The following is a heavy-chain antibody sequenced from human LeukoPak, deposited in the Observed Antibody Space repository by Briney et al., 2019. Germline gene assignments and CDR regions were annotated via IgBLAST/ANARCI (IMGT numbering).Heavy chain of an antibody. D-gene: IGHD3-3*01. V-gene: IGHV1-69*05. J-gene: IGHJ6*03. Sequence: ASVKVSCKASVGTFSSYAISWVRQAPGQGLEWMGRIIPIFGTANYAQKFQGRVTITTDESTSTAYMELSSLRSEDTAVYYCARLSGFGAFRYYYMDVWGKGTTVTVSS. CDR3: ARLSGFGAFRYYYMDV. CDR1: VGTFSSYA. CDR2: IIPIFGTA.